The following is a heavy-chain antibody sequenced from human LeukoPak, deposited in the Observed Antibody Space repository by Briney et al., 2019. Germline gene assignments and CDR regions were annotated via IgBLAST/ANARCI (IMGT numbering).Heavy chain of an antibody. CDR2: ISWNSGSI. Sequence: GGSLRLSCAASGFTFDDYAMHWVRQAPGKGLEGVAGISWNSGSIVYADSVKGRFTISRDNAKNSLYLQMNSLRAEDTALYYCAKDGDSSSWYYFDYWGQGTLVTVSS. D-gene: IGHD6-13*01. CDR1: GFTFDDYA. J-gene: IGHJ4*02. CDR3: AKDGDSSSWYYFDY. V-gene: IGHV3-9*01.